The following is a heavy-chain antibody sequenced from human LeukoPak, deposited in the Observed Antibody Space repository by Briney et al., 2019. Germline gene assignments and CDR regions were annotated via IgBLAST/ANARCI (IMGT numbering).Heavy chain of an antibody. CDR2: IIPIFGTA. V-gene: IGHV1-69*13. D-gene: IGHD2-2*03. J-gene: IGHJ5*02. Sequence: ASVKVSCKASGGTFSSYAISWVRQAPGQGLEWMGGIIPIFGTANYAQKFQGRVTITADESTSTAYMELSSLRSEDTAVYYCARDGYCSSTSCPKYSSSHWFDPWGQGTLATVSS. CDR3: ARDGYCSSTSCPKYSSSHWFDP. CDR1: GGTFSSYA.